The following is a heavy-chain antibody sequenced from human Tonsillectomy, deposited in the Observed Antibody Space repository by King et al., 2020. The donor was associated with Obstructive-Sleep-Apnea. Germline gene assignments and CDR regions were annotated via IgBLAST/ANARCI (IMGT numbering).Heavy chain of an antibody. D-gene: IGHD3-22*01. CDR2: IDPSDSYT. CDR1: GYSFTSYW. CDR3: ARAGEDTMIVDY. V-gene: IGHV5-10-1*03. Sequence: QLVQSGAEVKKPGESLRISCKGSGYSFTSYWISWVRQMPGKGLEWMGRIDPSDSYTNYSPSIQGHVTISADKSISTAYLQWSSLKASDTAMYYCARAGEDTMIVDYWGQGTLVTVSS. J-gene: IGHJ4*02.